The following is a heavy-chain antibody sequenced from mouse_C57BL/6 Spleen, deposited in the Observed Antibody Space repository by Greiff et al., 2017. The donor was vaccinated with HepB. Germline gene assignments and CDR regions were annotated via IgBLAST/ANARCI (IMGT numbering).Heavy chain of an antibody. CDR1: GYAFSSSW. CDR2: IYPGDGDT. CDR3: ARERGMRTVVANWYFDV. Sequence: VKLQESGPELVKPGASVKISCKASGYAFSSSWMNWVKQRPGKGLEWIGRIYPGDGDTNYNGKFKGKATLTADKSSSTAYMQRSSLTSEDSAVYFCARERGMRTVVANWYFDVWGTGTTVTVSS. J-gene: IGHJ1*03. V-gene: IGHV1-82*01. D-gene: IGHD1-1*01.